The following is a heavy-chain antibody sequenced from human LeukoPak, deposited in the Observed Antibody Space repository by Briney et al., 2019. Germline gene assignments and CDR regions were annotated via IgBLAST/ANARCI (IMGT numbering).Heavy chain of an antibody. CDR2: ISGSGGST. CDR3: AKEGYSGYDYSVDY. J-gene: IGHJ4*02. V-gene: IGHV3-23*01. CDR1: GFTFSSYG. Sequence: GGSLRLSCAASGFTFSSYGMSWVRQAPGKGLEWVSAISGSGGSTYYADSVKGRFTISRDNSKNTLYLQMNSLRAEDTAVYYCAKEGYSGYDYSVDYWGQGTLVTVSS. D-gene: IGHD5-12*01.